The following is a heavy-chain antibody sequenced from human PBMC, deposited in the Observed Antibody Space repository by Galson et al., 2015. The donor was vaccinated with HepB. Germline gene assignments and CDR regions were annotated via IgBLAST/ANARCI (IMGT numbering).Heavy chain of an antibody. CDR1: KFTSFSNYV. J-gene: IGHJ4*02. CDR2: ISYDGTNK. D-gene: IGHD3-9*01. Sequence: SLRLSCAASKFTSFSNYVMHWVRQAPGRGLEWLTLISYDGTNKYYADSVKGRFTISRDNSKNTLYLQMNSLKIEDTAVYYCATVGRYFDWSLHYFDSWGQGTLVTVSS. V-gene: IGHV3-30-3*01. CDR3: ATVGRYFDWSLHYFDS.